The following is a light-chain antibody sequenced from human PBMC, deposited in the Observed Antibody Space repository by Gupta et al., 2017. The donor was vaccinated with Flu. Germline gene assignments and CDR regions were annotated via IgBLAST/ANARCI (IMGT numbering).Light chain of an antibody. CDR3: QQYHTYSRT. Sequence: SPSTLSASIGDRVTITCRASQSISSWLAWYQQQPGKAPKLLIYQASTLDSGVPSRFSGSGSGTEFTLTISSLQPDDFATYYCQQYHTYSRT. CDR1: QSISSW. J-gene: IGKJ1*01. CDR2: QAS. V-gene: IGKV1-5*03.